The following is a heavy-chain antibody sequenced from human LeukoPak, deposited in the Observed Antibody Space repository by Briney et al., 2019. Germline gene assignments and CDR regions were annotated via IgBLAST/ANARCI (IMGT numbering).Heavy chain of an antibody. Sequence: SETLSLTCAVSGGSISSGGYSWSWIRQPPGKGLEWIGYIYHSGSTYYNPSLKNRVTISVDRSKNQFSLKLSSVTAADTAVYYCARGQKGFGELPLFDYWGQGTLVTVSS. D-gene: IGHD3-10*01. J-gene: IGHJ4*02. CDR2: IYHSGST. CDR1: GGSISSGGYS. CDR3: ARGQKGFGELPLFDY. V-gene: IGHV4-30-2*01.